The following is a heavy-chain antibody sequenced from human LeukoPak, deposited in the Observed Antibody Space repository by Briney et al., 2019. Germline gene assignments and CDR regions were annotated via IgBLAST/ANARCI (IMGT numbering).Heavy chain of an antibody. CDR2: IYYSGST. J-gene: IGHJ4*02. CDR1: GGSISSYY. V-gene: IGHV4-59*01. CDR3: ARGTLYYYDSSGYYPYFDY. Sequence: SETLSLTCTVSGGSISSYYWSWIRQPPGKGLEWIGYIYYSGSTNYNPSLKSRVTISVDTSMNQFSLKLSSVTAADTAVYYCARGTLYYYDSSGYYPYFDYWGQGTLVTVSS. D-gene: IGHD3-22*01.